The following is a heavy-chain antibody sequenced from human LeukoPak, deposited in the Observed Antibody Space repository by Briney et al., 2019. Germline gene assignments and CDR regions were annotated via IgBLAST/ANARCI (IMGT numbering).Heavy chain of an antibody. Sequence: PGGSLRLSCEASGFNFSTYWMTWVRQAPGKGLEWLANIRYDGGLKFYAASVKGRFTISRDNARNSLFLQMNSLRAEDTAVYYCATSMDAAMNTGGQGILVTVSS. CDR1: GFNFSTYW. J-gene: IGHJ4*02. CDR2: IRYDGGLK. D-gene: IGHD5-18*01. CDR3: ATSMDAAMNT. V-gene: IGHV3-7*01.